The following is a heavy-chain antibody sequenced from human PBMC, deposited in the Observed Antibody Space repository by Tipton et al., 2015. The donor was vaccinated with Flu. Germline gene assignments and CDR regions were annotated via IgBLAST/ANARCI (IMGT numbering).Heavy chain of an antibody. CDR1: GDSIRSDYF. D-gene: IGHD7-27*01. CDR2: ISRGGSA. J-gene: IGHJ3*02. V-gene: IGHV4-38-2*02. CDR3: AGVEDVRGLTWGMAYDI. Sequence: PGLVKPSETLSLTCLVSGDSIRSDYFWGWVRQPPGKGLEWIGQISRGGSAHYNPSLKGRVTISPDTSRNQFSPRLSSVTAADTALCFCAGVEDVRGLTWGMAYDIWGQGTMVTVSS.